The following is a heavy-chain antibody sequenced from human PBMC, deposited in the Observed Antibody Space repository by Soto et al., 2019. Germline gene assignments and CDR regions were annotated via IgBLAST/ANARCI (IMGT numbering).Heavy chain of an antibody. Sequence: GESLKISCKGSGYSFTSYWIGWVRQMPGKGLEWVGIIYPGDSDTRYSPSFQGQVTISADKSISTAYLQWSSLKASDTAMYYCARLDDILTGYPYYFDYWGQGTLVTVSS. V-gene: IGHV5-51*01. J-gene: IGHJ4*02. CDR3: ARLDDILTGYPYYFDY. D-gene: IGHD3-9*01. CDR1: GYSFTSYW. CDR2: IYPGDSDT.